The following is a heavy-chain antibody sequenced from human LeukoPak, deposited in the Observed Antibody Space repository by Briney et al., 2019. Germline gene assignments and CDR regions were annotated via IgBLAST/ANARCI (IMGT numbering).Heavy chain of an antibody. CDR2: ISYDGSNK. D-gene: IGHD6-19*01. CDR1: GFTFSSYA. CDR3: ARGLAQWLVHSGYFDY. J-gene: IGHJ4*02. V-gene: IGHV3-30*04. Sequence: PGGSLRLSCAASGFTFSSYAMHWVRQAPGKGLEWVAVISYDGSNKYYADSVKGRFTISRDNSKNTLYLQMNSLRAEDTAVYYCARGLAQWLVHSGYFDYWGQGTLVTVSS.